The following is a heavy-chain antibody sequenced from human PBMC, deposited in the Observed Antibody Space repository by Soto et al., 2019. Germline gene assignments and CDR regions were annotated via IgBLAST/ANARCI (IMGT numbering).Heavy chain of an antibody. CDR3: ARQRTVAGLFDY. D-gene: IGHD6-19*01. V-gene: IGHV4-59*08. CDR2: FFYSGIT. Sequence: PSETLSLTCTVSGGSITNYYWNWIRQTPGKGLEWIADFFYSGITNSNPSLRSRVTISVDTSKNQFSLKLSSVTAADTAVYYCARQRTVAGLFDYWGQGTLVTVSS. J-gene: IGHJ4*02. CDR1: GGSITNYY.